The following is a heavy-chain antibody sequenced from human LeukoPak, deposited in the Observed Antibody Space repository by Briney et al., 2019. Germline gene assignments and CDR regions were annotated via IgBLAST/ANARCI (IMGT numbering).Heavy chain of an antibody. CDR2: IGASGGTT. D-gene: IGHD1-1*01. Sequence: PGGSLRLSCAASGFTFASYAMSWVRQAPGQGLEWVSVIGASGGTTFCADSVKGRCTISRDNSKNMLYLQMNSLRAEDTAVYYCAKTLSGTFSNWVFDYWGQGTLLIVSS. CDR3: AKTLSGTFSNWVFDY. V-gene: IGHV3-23*01. J-gene: IGHJ4*02. CDR1: GFTFASYA.